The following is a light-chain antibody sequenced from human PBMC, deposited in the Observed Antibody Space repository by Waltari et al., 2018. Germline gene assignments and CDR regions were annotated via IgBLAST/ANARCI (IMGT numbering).Light chain of an antibody. CDR3: QHYLRLPVT. Sequence: EIVLTQSPGTLAVSLGVSATVSCRASQSVSRAFAWYQQKPVQAPRLPIYGPSTRATGIPDRFSGSGSGTDFSLTISRLEPDDFAVYYCQHYLRLPVTFGQGTTVEI. CDR1: QSVSRAF. J-gene: IGKJ1*01. V-gene: IGKV3-20*01. CDR2: GPS.